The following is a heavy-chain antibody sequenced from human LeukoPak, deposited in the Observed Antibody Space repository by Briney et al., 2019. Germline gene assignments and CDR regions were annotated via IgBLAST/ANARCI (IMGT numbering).Heavy chain of an antibody. J-gene: IGHJ1*01. CDR1: GYTFTSYG. V-gene: IGHV1-18*01. CDR3: ARDDTHYDFWSGYYREAEYFQH. Sequence: ASVKVSCKASGYTFTSYGISWVRQAPGQGLERMGWISAYNGNTNYAQKLQGRVTMTTDTSTSTAYMELRSLRSDDTAVYYCARDDTHYDFWSGYYREAEYFQHWGQGTLVTVSS. D-gene: IGHD3-3*01. CDR2: ISAYNGNT.